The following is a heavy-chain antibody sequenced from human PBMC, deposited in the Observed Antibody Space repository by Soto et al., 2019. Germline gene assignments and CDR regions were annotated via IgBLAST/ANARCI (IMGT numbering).Heavy chain of an antibody. CDR2: INPNSGGT. CDR3: ARDLKGVATSYGMDV. J-gene: IGHJ6*02. D-gene: IGHD5-12*01. V-gene: IGHV1-2*04. CDR1: GYTFTGYY. Sequence: ASVKVSGKACGYTFTGYYMHCVRQAPGQGLEWMGWINPNSGGTNYAQKFQGWVTMTRDTSISTAYMELSRLRSDDTAVYYCARDLKGVATSYGMDVWGQGTTVTVSS.